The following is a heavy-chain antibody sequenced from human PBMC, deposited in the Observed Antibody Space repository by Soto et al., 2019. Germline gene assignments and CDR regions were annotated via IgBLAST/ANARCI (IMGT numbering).Heavy chain of an antibody. V-gene: IGHV3-23*01. CDR2: ISGSGSSV. CDR3: AKVRASYLSASYFYYGLDV. Sequence: GGSLRLSCAASGFTFSHYVLSWVRQAPGRGLEWVSSISGSGSSVYLADSVRGRFTMSRDLSRNTVSLQMNRLRAEDTAIYYCAKVRASYLSASYFYYGLDVWGQGTTVTVSS. D-gene: IGHD3-10*01. J-gene: IGHJ6*02. CDR1: GFTFSHYV.